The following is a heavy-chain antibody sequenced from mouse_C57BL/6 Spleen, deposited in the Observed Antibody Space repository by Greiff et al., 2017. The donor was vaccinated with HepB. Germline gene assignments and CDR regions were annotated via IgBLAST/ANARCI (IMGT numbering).Heavy chain of an antibody. D-gene: IGHD1-1*01. J-gene: IGHJ1*03. Sequence: QVHVKQSGPGLVAPSQSLSITCTVSGFSLTSDGVHWVRQPPGKGLEWLVVIWSDGSTTYNSALKSRLSITKDNSKSQVFLKMNSLQTDDTAMYYCARQGYYGSSSSHWYFDVWGTGTTVTVSS. CDR2: IWSDGST. CDR1: GFSLTSDG. CDR3: ARQGYYGSSSSHWYFDV. V-gene: IGHV2-6-1*01.